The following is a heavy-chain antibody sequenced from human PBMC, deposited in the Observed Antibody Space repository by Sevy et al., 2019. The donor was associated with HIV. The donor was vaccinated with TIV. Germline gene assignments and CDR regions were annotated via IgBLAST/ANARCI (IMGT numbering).Heavy chain of an antibody. Sequence: GGSLRLSCEASGFPFSNYKMTWVRQAPGKGLEWLSSIGFRRSAIQYADSVKGRFIISRDDVKRSLFLQMNSLTADDTAVYYCATTAETTHFDSWGQGTLVTVSS. D-gene: IGHD4-17*01. CDR2: IGFRRSAI. CDR3: ATTAETTHFDS. V-gene: IGHV3-48*01. CDR1: GFPFSNYK. J-gene: IGHJ4*02.